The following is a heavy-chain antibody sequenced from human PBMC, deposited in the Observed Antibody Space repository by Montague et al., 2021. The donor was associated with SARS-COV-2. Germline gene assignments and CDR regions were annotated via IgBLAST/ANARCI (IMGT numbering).Heavy chain of an antibody. V-gene: IGHV6-1*01. J-gene: IGHJ3*02. CDR1: RDSVYSKSVA. D-gene: IGHD3-9*01. CDR2: TYYRSKWYS. Sequence: CAISRDSVYSKSVAWNWIRQSPSRGLEWLGRTYYRSKWYSDYAEXVKXRLVITPDTSKNQVSLQLNSVIPEDTAVYFCASSGITLTGLDAFDIWGQGTMVTVSS. CDR3: ASSGITLTGLDAFDI.